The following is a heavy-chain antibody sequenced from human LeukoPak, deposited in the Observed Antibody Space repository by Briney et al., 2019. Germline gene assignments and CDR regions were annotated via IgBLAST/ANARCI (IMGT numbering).Heavy chain of an antibody. V-gene: IGHV4-4*02. D-gene: IGHD1-1*01. CDR3: ARGGGQGTSDS. J-gene: IGHJ4*02. CDR1: GGSIISSNW. CDR2: IYQSEST. Sequence: SETLSLTCAVSGGSIISSNWWSWVRQSPGKGLEWIGEIYQSESTNYNPSLKSRVSISLDKSKNQFSLKLRSVTAADTAVYYGARGGGQGTSDSWGQGTLVSVSS.